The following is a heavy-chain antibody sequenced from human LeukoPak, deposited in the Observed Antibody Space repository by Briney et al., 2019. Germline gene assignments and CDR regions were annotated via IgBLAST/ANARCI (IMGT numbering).Heavy chain of an antibody. J-gene: IGHJ3*01. V-gene: IGHV3-23*01. D-gene: IGHD2-2*01. CDR2: INGGGDDT. CDR3: ARCTASCYANAFDV. Sequence: GGSLRLSCAASGFTFKNNAMTWVRQAPGKGLEWVSAINGGGDDTEYADSVKGRFTISRANPKNTLYLQMNSLRPEGTAVYYCARCTASCYANAFDVWGQGTLLTVSS. CDR1: GFTFKNNA.